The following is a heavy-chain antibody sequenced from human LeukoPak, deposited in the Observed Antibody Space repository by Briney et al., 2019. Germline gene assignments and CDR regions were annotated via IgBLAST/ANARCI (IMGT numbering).Heavy chain of an antibody. J-gene: IGHJ4*02. CDR1: GYTFSSYA. D-gene: IGHD2-15*01. CDR3: ARGGVVVVAATDY. CDR2: ISSNGGST. V-gene: IGHV3-64*01. Sequence: GGSLRLSCAASGYTFSSYAMHWVRQAPGKGLEYVSAISSNGGSTYYANSVKGRFTISRDNSKNTLYLQMGSLRAEDMAVYYCARGGVVVVAATDYWGQGTLVTVSS.